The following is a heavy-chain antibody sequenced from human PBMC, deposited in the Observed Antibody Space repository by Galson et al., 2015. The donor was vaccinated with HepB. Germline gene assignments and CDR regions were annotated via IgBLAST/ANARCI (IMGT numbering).Heavy chain of an antibody. D-gene: IGHD1-26*01. J-gene: IGHJ5*02. CDR2: IIPIFGTA. CDR1: GGTFSSYA. Sequence: SVKVSCKASGGTFSSYAISWVRQAPGQGLEWMGGIIPIFGTANYAQKFQGRVTITADESTSTAYMELSSLRSEDTAVYYCARGRATEWELLSSLYNWFDPWGQGTLVTVSS. CDR3: ARGRATEWELLSSLYNWFDP. V-gene: IGHV1-69*13.